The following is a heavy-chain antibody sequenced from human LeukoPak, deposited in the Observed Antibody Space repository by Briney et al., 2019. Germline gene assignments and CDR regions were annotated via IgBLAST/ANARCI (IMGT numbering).Heavy chain of an antibody. D-gene: IGHD3-16*01. CDR2: ISYDGSNK. J-gene: IGHJ4*02. CDR1: GFTFSSYA. Sequence: GGSLRLSCAASGFTFSSYAMHWVRQAPGKGLEWVAVISYDGSNKYYADSVKGRFTISRDNSKNTLYLQMNSLRAEDTAVYYCARDLYPGYWGQGTLVTVSS. CDR3: ARDLYPGY. V-gene: IGHV3-30*04.